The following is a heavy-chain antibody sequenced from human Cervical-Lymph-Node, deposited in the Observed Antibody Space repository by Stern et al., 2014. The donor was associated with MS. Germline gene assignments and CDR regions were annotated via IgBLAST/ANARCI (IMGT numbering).Heavy chain of an antibody. J-gene: IGHJ3*01. D-gene: IGHD4-23*01. CDR1: GGSISSYY. Sequence: VQLVESGPGLVKPSETLSLTCTVSGGSISSYYWSWIRQPPGKGLQWIGYIYYSGSTNYNPSLRSRVTISVDTSKNLFSLRLTSVTAADTAMYYCARHLNGGNSKHPFDFWGQGTMVTVSS. CDR3: ARHLNGGNSKHPFDF. CDR2: IYYSGST. V-gene: IGHV4-59*08.